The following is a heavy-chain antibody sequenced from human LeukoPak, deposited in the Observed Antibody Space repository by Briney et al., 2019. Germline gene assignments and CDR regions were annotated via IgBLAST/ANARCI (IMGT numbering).Heavy chain of an antibody. J-gene: IGHJ4*02. D-gene: IGHD6-19*01. CDR2: IYHSGST. CDR3: ARGFTGIAVAGDDY. V-gene: IGHV4-4*02. CDR1: GGSISSSNW. Sequence: SETLSLTCTVSGGSISSSNWWSWVRQPPGKGLEWIGEIYHSGSTNYNPSLKSRVTISVDKSKNQFSLKLSSVTAADTAVYYCARGFTGIAVAGDDYWGQGTLVTVSS.